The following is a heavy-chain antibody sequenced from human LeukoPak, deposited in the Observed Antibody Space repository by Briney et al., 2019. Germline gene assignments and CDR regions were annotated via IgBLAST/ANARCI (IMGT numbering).Heavy chain of an antibody. CDR2: ISVYNGNT. D-gene: IGHD3-22*01. Sequence: ASVKVSCKASGDTFTSYGISWMRQAPGQGLEWMGWISVYNGNTNYAQKLQGRVTITTDTSTSTAYMELRSLRSDDTAVYYCAREAYYYDSSGYMLRDYWGQGTLVTVSS. J-gene: IGHJ4*02. CDR1: GDTFTSYG. CDR3: AREAYYYDSSGYMLRDY. V-gene: IGHV1-18*01.